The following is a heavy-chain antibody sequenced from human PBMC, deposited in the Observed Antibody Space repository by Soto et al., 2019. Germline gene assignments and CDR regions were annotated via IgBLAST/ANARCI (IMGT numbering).Heavy chain of an antibody. D-gene: IGHD2-15*01. V-gene: IGHV4-39*01. CDR3: ARHVLYCSGGSCYSEVGFDY. Sequence: QLQLQESGPGLVKPSETLSLTCTVSGGSISSSSYYWGWIRQPPGKGLEWIGSIYYSGSTYYNPSLKNRVTISVDTSKNQFSLKLSSVTAADTAVYYCARHVLYCSGGSCYSEVGFDYWGQGTLVTVSS. J-gene: IGHJ4*02. CDR1: GGSISSSSYY. CDR2: IYYSGST.